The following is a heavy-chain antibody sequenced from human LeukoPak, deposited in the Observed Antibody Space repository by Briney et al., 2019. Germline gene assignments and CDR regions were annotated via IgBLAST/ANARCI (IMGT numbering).Heavy chain of an antibody. CDR2: IYGGGST. D-gene: IGHD3-10*01. V-gene: IGHV4-59*01. J-gene: IGHJ4*02. CDR3: ARDRELGY. CDR1: GGSISVYY. Sequence: SGTLSLTCAVSGGSISVYYWSWIRQPPGKGLEWIGYIYGGGSTNYNPSLKSRVTISRDTSKNQFSLRLSSVTAADTAVYYCARDRELGYWGQGALVTVSS.